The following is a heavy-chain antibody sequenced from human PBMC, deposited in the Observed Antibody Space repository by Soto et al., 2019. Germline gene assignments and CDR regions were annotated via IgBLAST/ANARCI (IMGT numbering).Heavy chain of an antibody. D-gene: IGHD6-13*01. Sequence: SXKVSCKASGYTXTGYYMPCVRQAPGQGLDWMGWINPNSVGTNYAQKFQGSVTMTRDTSISTAYMELSRLRSDDTDVHYCARDSGSAAAGTGHYYYYGMDVWGQGTTVTVSS. CDR3: ARDSGSAAAGTGHYYYYGMDV. CDR2: INPNSVGT. CDR1: GYTXTGYY. V-gene: IGHV1-2*02. J-gene: IGHJ6*02.